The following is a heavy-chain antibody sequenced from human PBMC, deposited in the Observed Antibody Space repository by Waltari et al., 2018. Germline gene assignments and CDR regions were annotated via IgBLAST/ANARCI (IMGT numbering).Heavy chain of an antibody. CDR2: INPNSGGT. CDR1: GGTFSSYA. J-gene: IGHJ4*02. V-gene: IGHV1-2*06. CDR3: ARVSTPFQPYYFDY. Sequence: QVQLVQSGAEVKKPGSSVKVSCKASGGTFSSYAISWVRQAPGQGLEWMGRINPNSGGTNDAQKFQGRVTMTRDTSISTAYMELSRLRSDDTAVYYCARVSTPFQPYYFDYWGQGTLVTVSS.